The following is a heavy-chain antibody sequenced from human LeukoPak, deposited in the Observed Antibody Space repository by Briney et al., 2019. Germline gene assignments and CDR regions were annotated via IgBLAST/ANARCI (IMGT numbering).Heavy chain of an antibody. Sequence: GGCLRLCCAASGFTFEDYARPWVRQAPGKGLGRDSGISWKHGSIGYAAAVKGRFTISRDNDKISLYLQMNSLRAEDTVLYYCAKGSQLWLRDYYGMDVWGQGTTVTVSS. D-gene: IGHD5-18*01. CDR1: GFTFEDYA. CDR3: AKGSQLWLRDYYGMDV. CDR2: ISWKHGSI. J-gene: IGHJ6*02. V-gene: IGHV3-9*01.